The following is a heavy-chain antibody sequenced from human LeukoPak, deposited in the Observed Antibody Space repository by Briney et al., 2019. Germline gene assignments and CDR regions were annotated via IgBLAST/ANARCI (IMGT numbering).Heavy chain of an antibody. D-gene: IGHD2-21*01. Sequence: SETLSLTCTVSGGSISSGSYYWSWIRQPAGKGLEWIGRIYTSGSTNYNPSLKSRVTISVDTSKNQFSLKLSSVTAADTAVYYCARDWAIVEENYMDVWGKGTTVTVSS. V-gene: IGHV4-61*02. CDR3: ARDWAIVEENYMDV. CDR1: GGSISSGSYY. CDR2: IYTSGST. J-gene: IGHJ6*03.